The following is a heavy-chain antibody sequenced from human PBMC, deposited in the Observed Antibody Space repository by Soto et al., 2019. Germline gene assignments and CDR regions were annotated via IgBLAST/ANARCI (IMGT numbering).Heavy chain of an antibody. D-gene: IGHD3-16*01. CDR1: GGAFNGYY. CDR3: ASGGAALIRVAIGGLDY. J-gene: IGHJ4*02. V-gene: IGHV4-34*01. CDR2: INHSGRT. Sequence: SETLSLTCAVSGGAFNGYYWTWIRQSPGKGLEWIGEINHSGRTDSNPSLKSRVTMSIDTSKKVFSLNLASVHAADTAVYFCASGGAALIRVAIGGLDYWGQGTVVTVSS.